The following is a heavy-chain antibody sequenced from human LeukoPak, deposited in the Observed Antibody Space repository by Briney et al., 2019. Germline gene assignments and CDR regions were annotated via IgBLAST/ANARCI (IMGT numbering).Heavy chain of an antibody. D-gene: IGHD3-10*01. J-gene: IGHJ4*02. CDR2: INHSGST. CDR3: ARAAGSGSSSYYFDY. V-gene: IGHV4-34*01. Sequence: SETLSLTCTVSGASINSYYWSWIRQPPGKGLEWIGEINHSGSTNYNPSLKSRVTISVDTSKNQFSLKLSSVTAADTAVYYCARAAGSGSSSYYFDYWGQGTLVTVSS. CDR1: GASINSYY.